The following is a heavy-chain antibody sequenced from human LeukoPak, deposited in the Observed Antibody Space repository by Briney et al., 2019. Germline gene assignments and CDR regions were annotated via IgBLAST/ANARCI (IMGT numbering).Heavy chain of an antibody. CDR2: INHNGST. CDR3: ARYAVATKVGYYNYYGMDV. J-gene: IGHJ6*02. V-gene: IGHV4-34*01. CDR1: GGSFSGYY. D-gene: IGHD5-12*01. Sequence: SETLSLTCAVYGGSFSGYYWSWIRQPPGKGLEWIGEINHNGSTNYNPSLKSRVTISVDTSKNQFSLKLSSVTAADTAVYYCARYAVATKVGYYNYYGMDVWGQGTTVTVSS.